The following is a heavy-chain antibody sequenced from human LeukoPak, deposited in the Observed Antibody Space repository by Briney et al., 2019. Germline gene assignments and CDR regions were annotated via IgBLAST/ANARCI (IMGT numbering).Heavy chain of an antibody. V-gene: IGHV3-23*01. CDR1: GFTFSSYA. CDR3: AKDRRYCSSTSCFKYFDY. D-gene: IGHD2-2*01. Sequence: GGSLRLSCAASGFTFSSYAMSWVRQAPGEGLEWVSAISGGGGSTYYADSVKGRFTISRDNSKNTLYLQMNSLRAEDTAVYYCAKDRRYCSSTSCFKYFDYWGQGTLVTVSS. J-gene: IGHJ4*02. CDR2: ISGGGGST.